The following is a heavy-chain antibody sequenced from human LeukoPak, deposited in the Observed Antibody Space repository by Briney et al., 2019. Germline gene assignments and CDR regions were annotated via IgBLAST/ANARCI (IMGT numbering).Heavy chain of an antibody. CDR3: TTDAYIAAAGTRIYYYYYMDV. D-gene: IGHD6-13*01. Sequence: ETLSLTRTVSGGSISSYYWSWIRQPPGKGLEWIGRIKSKTDGRTTDYAAPVKGRFTISRDDSKNTLYLQMNSLKTEDTAVYYCTTDAYIAAAGTRIYYYYYMDVWGKGTTVTVSS. J-gene: IGHJ6*03. V-gene: IGHV3-15*01. CDR2: IKSKTDGRTT. CDR1: GGSISSYY.